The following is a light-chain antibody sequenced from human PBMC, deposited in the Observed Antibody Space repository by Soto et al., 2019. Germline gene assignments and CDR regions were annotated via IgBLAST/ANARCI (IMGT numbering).Light chain of an antibody. Sequence: QSALTQPPSASGSPGQSVTISCTGTSSDFGGYNYVSWYQQHPGKAPKLMIYEVSKRPSGVPDRFSGSKSGNTASLTVSGLQAEDEADYYCSSYAGSNEVVFGGGTQLTVL. CDR1: SSDFGGYNY. CDR2: EVS. CDR3: SSYAGSNEVV. V-gene: IGLV2-8*01. J-gene: IGLJ2*01.